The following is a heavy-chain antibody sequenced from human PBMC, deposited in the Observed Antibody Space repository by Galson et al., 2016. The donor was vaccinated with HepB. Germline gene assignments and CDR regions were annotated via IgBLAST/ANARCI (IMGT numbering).Heavy chain of an antibody. CDR3: ARDLRTGADY. D-gene: IGHD2-8*02. Sequence: SETLSLTCTVSGYSISSGYFWGWVRQPPGQALEWIASIYSSGTSYYSPSLRSRVTVSVDTSKTQFSLKVRSVTAADTAVYYCARDLRTGADYWGRGTLVTVSS. V-gene: IGHV4-38-2*02. J-gene: IGHJ4*02. CDR2: IYSSGTS. CDR1: GYSISSGYF.